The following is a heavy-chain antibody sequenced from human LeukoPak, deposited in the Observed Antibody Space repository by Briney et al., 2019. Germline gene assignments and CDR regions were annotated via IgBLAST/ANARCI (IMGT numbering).Heavy chain of an antibody. D-gene: IGHD2-2*01. CDR1: GFTFSSYA. CDR2: ISYDGSDK. CDR3: ARGPDVVVPAAPFDY. Sequence: GGSLRLSCAASGFTFSSYAMHWVRQAPGKGLEWVAVISYDGSDKYYADSVRGRFTISRDNSKNTLYLQMNSLRAGDTAVYYCARGPDVVVPAAPFDYWGQGTLVTVSS. V-gene: IGHV3-30*04. J-gene: IGHJ4*02.